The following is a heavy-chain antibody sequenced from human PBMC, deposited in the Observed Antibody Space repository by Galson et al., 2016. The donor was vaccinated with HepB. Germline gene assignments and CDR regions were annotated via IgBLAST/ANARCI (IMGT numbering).Heavy chain of an antibody. J-gene: IGHJ4*02. Sequence: LSLTCTVSGGFISSVSHFWAWVRQPPGKEMEWIGNIYYKGATFYNPSLQSRVTMSVDTSKNQFSLELTSVTAADTAIYHCARRGAGGGPLDFWGQGTLVTVSS. CDR3: ARRGAGGGPLDF. V-gene: IGHV4-39*01. CDR1: GGFISSVSHF. CDR2: IYYKGAT. D-gene: IGHD2-15*01.